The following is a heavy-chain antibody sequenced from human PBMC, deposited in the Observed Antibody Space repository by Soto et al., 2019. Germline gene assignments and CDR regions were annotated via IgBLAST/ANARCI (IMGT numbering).Heavy chain of an antibody. Sequence: XAILSLTFTVSGGSISSYYWSWIRQPPGKGLEWIGYIYYSGSTNYNPSLKSRVTISVDTSKNQFSLKLSSVTAADTAVYYCARGITIAAAGNNWFGPWGQGTLVTVSS. CDR2: IYYSGST. J-gene: IGHJ5*02. D-gene: IGHD6-13*01. CDR1: GGSISSYY. CDR3: ARGITIAAAGNNWFGP. V-gene: IGHV4-59*01.